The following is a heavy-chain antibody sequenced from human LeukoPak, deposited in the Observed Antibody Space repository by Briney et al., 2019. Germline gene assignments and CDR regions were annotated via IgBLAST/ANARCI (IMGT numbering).Heavy chain of an antibody. CDR3: TSVGAGAFDY. V-gene: IGHV3-49*04. D-gene: IGHD1-26*01. Sequence: GGSLRLSCTASGFTFGDYAMSWVRQAPGKGLGWVGFIRSKAYGGTTEYAASVKGRFTISRDDSKSIAYLQMNSLKTEDTAVYYCTSVGAGAFDYWGQGTLVTVSS. J-gene: IGHJ4*02. CDR2: IRSKAYGGTT. CDR1: GFTFGDYA.